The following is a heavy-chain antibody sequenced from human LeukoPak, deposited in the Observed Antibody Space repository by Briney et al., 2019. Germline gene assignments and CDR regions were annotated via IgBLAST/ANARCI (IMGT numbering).Heavy chain of an antibody. CDR3: AREPFWSGYYSNLHFDY. Sequence: GGSLRLSCAASGFTVSSNYMSWVRQAPGKGLEWVSSISSSSKYIYYADSVKGRFTISRDNAKNSLYLQMNSLRAEDTAVYYCAREPFWSGYYSNLHFDYWGQGTLVTVSS. D-gene: IGHD3-3*01. J-gene: IGHJ4*02. CDR1: GFTVSSNY. V-gene: IGHV3-21*01. CDR2: ISSSSKYI.